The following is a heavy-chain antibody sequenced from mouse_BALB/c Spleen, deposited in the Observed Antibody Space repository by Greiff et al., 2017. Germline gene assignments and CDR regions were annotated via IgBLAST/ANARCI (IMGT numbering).Heavy chain of an antibody. Sequence: EVMLVESGGGLVQPGGSLKLSCAASGFTFSSYGMSWVRQTPDKRLELVATINSNGGSTYYPDSVKGRFTISRDNAKNTLYLQMSSLKSEDTAMYYCARDDGYYRFFDYWGQGTTLTVSS. CDR2: INSNGGST. CDR3: ARDDGYYRFFDY. D-gene: IGHD2-3*01. J-gene: IGHJ2*01. V-gene: IGHV5-6-3*01. CDR1: GFTFSSYG.